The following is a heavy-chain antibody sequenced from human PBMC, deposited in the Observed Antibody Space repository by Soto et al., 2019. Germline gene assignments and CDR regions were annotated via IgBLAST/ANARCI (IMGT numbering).Heavy chain of an antibody. CDR3: AREGSYSAYNFAHGIQSWSFDF. CDR2: IFSSGST. V-gene: IGHV4-4*07. CDR1: GGSINTFY. Sequence: SETLSLTCTVSGGSINTFYWSWVRQPAGKGLEWIGRIFSSGSTSFNPSLESRVAMSVDTSKNHFSLNLSSVTAADMAVYYCAREGSYSAYNFAHGIQSWSFDFWGQGALVTVPQ. D-gene: IGHD5-12*01. J-gene: IGHJ4*02.